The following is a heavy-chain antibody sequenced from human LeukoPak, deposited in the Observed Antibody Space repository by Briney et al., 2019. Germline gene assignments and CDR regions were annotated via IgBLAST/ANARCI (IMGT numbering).Heavy chain of an antibody. CDR2: ISYDGSNK. J-gene: IGHJ4*02. CDR3: ARDLRSSGYYAFDY. V-gene: IGHV3-30*03. Sequence: GGSLRLSCAASGFTFSSYGMHWVRQAPGKGLEWVAVISYDGSNKYYADSVKGRFTTSRDNAKNSLYLQMNSLRAEDTAVYYCARDLRSSGYYAFDYWGQGTLVTVSS. CDR1: GFTFSSYG. D-gene: IGHD3-22*01.